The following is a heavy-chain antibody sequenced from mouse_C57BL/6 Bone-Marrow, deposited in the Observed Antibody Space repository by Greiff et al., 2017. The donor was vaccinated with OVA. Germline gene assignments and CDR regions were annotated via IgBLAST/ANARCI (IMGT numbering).Heavy chain of an antibody. CDR1: GYTFTDYN. D-gene: IGHD3-2*02. CDR2: INPNNGGT. CDR3: AREKATYYYAMDY. V-gene: IGHV1-22*01. Sequence: EVQLQQSGPELVKPGASVKMSCKASGYTFTDYNMHWVKQSHGKSLEWIGYINPNNGGTSYNQKFKGKATLTVNKSSSTAYMELRSLTSEDSAVYYCAREKATYYYAMDYWGQGTSVTVSS. J-gene: IGHJ4*01.